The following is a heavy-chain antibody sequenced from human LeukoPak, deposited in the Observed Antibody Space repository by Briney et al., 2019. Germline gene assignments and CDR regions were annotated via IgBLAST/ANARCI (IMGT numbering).Heavy chain of an antibody. CDR1: GYTFTGYY. Sequence: ASVKVSCKASGYTFTGYYMHWVRQAPGQGLEWMGWINPNSGGTNYAQKLQGRVTMTTDTSTSTAYMELRSLRSDDTAVYYCARGYYDSSGYYSLMRPDAFDIWGQGTMVTVSS. V-gene: IGHV1-2*02. D-gene: IGHD3-22*01. CDR3: ARGYYDSSGYYSLMRPDAFDI. CDR2: INPNSGGT. J-gene: IGHJ3*02.